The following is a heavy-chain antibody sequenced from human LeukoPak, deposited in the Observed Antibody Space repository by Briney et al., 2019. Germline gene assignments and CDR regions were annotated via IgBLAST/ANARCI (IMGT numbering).Heavy chain of an antibody. D-gene: IGHD3-3*01. CDR3: AKGIFGVIHNGIDV. CDR1: GFTFPTYS. Sequence: HPGGSLRLSCVASGFTFPTYSMAGVRQAPGKGLGWVSSINAAGDDMYYADSVKGRFSIPRDNLKNTLYLQMHSLRAEDRAIYYCAKGIFGVIHNGIDVWGQGTAVTVSS. CDR2: INAAGDDM. J-gene: IGHJ6*02. V-gene: IGHV3-23*01.